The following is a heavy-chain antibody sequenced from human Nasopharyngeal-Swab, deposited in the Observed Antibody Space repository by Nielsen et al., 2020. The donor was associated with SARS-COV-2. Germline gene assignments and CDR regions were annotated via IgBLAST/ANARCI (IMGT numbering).Heavy chain of an antibody. CDR3: VTDPTYGSGTYFYY. Sequence: GGSLRLSCAASGLTVSSTYMGWVRRAPGKGLEWLSILNTGGSTYYADSMEGRFTISRDTSENTLYLQMDNLGVEDTAVYYCVTDPTYGSGTYFYYWGQGARVTVSS. J-gene: IGHJ4*02. V-gene: IGHV3-53*01. CDR2: LNTGGST. D-gene: IGHD3-10*01. CDR1: GLTVSSTY.